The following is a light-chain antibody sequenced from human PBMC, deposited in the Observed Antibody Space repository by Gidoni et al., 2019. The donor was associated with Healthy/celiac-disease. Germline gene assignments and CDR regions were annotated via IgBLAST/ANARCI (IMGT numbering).Light chain of an antibody. V-gene: IGLV1-47*01. CDR1: SSNIGSNY. J-gene: IGLJ2*01. Sequence: QSVLTQPPSASGTPGQRVTISCSGSSSNIGSNYVYWYQQLPGTAPQLLIYRNNHQPSGVPDRFSGSKSGTSASLAISGLRSEDEADYYCAAWDDSLSGPVVFGGGTKLTVL. CDR3: AAWDDSLSGPVV. CDR2: RNN.